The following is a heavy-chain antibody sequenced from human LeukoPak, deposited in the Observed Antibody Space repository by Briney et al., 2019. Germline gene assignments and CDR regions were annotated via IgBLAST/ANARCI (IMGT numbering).Heavy chain of an antibody. Sequence: GGSLRLSCAASGFTFSSYSMNWVRQAPGKGLEWVSSISSSSSYIYYADSVKGRFTISRDNSKNTLYLQMNSLRAEDTAVYYCAKDYSSGWYGGDASDIWGQGTMVTVSS. V-gene: IGHV3-21*04. CDR3: AKDYSSGWYGGDASDI. J-gene: IGHJ3*02. D-gene: IGHD6-19*01. CDR2: ISSSSSYI. CDR1: GFTFSSYS.